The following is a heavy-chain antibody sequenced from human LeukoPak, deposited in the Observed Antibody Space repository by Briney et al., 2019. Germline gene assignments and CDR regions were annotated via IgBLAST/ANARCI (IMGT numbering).Heavy chain of an antibody. Sequence: PGGSLRLSCAASGFTFSNFGMHWVRQAPGKGLEWVAVVWFGESNKYYADSVRGRFTISRDNPKDTVYLQMNSLRGEDTAVYYCAKDDGRGPTTGTTAALDIWGQGTMVTVSS. CDR2: VWFGESNK. D-gene: IGHD1-1*01. CDR3: AKDDGRGPTTGTTAALDI. J-gene: IGHJ3*02. V-gene: IGHV3-30*02. CDR1: GFTFSNFG.